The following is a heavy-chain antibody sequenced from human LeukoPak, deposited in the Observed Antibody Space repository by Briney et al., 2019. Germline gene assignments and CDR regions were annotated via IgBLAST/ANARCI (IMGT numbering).Heavy chain of an antibody. CDR2: INSDGSST. CDR1: GFTFSSYS. CDR3: ARAVGIAAAGTDY. D-gene: IGHD6-13*01. V-gene: IGHV3-74*01. J-gene: IGHJ4*02. Sequence: GGSLRLSCAASGFTFSSYSMNWVRQAPGKGLVWVSRINSDGSSTSYADSVKGRFTISRDNAKNTLYLQMNSLRAEDTAVYYCARAVGIAAAGTDYWGQGTLVTVSS.